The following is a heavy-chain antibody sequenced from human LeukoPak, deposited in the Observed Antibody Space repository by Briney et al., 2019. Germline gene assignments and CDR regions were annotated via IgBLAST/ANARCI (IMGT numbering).Heavy chain of an antibody. J-gene: IGHJ4*02. Sequence: GGSLRLSCAASGFSFSSYAMSWVRQAPGKGLQWVSTITGTTYYADSVRGRFTISRDNSKNILYLQMNSLGPEDTAIYYCARGGIAARFAYWGQGTLVTVSS. D-gene: IGHD6-6*01. CDR2: ITGTT. V-gene: IGHV3-23*01. CDR3: ARGGIAARFAY. CDR1: GFSFSSYA.